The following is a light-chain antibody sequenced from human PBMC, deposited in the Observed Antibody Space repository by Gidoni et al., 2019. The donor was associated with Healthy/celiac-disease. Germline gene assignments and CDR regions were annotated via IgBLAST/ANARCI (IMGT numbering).Light chain of an antibody. V-gene: IGKV1-5*03. CDR3: QQYNSFLLT. CDR1: QSISSW. J-gene: IGKJ4*01. CDR2: KAS. Sequence: DIQMTQSPSTLSASVGDRVTITCRASQSISSWLAWYQQKPGKAPKLLIYKASSLESGVPSRFSGSGSGTEFTLTISSLQPDDFATYYCQQYNSFLLTFGGGTKVEIK.